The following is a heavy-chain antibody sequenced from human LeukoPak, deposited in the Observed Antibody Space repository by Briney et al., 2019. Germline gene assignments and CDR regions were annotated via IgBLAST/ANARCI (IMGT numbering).Heavy chain of an antibody. V-gene: IGHV3-7*01. CDR3: AIATTGRGAFGS. CDR2: TNEAGGDK. J-gene: IGHJ4*02. CDR1: GFTFSDFW. Sequence: PGGSLRLSCAASGFTFSDFWMSWVRQAPGKGLECVASTNEAGGDKLYVDSVKGRFTISRDNSKNSLSLQMNSLTAEDTAIYYCAIATTGRGAFGSWGQGTLDSVSS. D-gene: IGHD1-1*01.